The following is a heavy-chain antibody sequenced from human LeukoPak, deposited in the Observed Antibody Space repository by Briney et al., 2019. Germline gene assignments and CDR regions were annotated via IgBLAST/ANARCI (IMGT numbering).Heavy chain of an antibody. D-gene: IGHD6-19*01. CDR2: ISRDDST. CDR1: GFIFDDST. CDR3: AKETAVAGIFFDS. Sequence: GGSLRLSCVASGFIFDDSTMHWIRQAPGKGLEWVSLISRDDSTYYGDSVRGRFTISRDNSKNSLFLQMNSLRTEDTAFYYCAKETAVAGIFFDSWGQGTLVTVSS. J-gene: IGHJ4*02. V-gene: IGHV3-43*01.